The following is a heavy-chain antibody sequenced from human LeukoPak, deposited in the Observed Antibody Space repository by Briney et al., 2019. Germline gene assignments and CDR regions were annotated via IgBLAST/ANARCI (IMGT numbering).Heavy chain of an antibody. CDR2: ISGSGGST. D-gene: IGHD3-10*01. CDR1: GFTFSSYG. CDR3: AKDRSWFGELLEIVFDY. J-gene: IGHJ4*02. V-gene: IGHV3-23*01. Sequence: GGSLRLSCAASGFTFSSYGMSWVRQAPGKGLEWVSAISGSGGSTYYADSVKGRFTISRDNSKNTLYLQMNSLRAEDTAVYYCAKDRSWFGELLEIVFDYWGQGTLVTVSS.